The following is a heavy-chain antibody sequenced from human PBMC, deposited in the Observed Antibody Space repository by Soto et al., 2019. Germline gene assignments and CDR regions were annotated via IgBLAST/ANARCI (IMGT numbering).Heavy chain of an antibody. Sequence: ALRLSCAASGFTFSDYYMSWIRQAPGKGLEWVSYISSSGSTIYYADSVKGRFTISRDNAKNSLYLQMNSLRAEDTAVYYCAREKATRPYYYGMDVWGQGTTVTVSS. V-gene: IGHV3-11*01. CDR3: AREKATRPYYYGMDV. CDR2: ISSSGSTI. J-gene: IGHJ6*02. D-gene: IGHD1-26*01. CDR1: GFTFSDYY.